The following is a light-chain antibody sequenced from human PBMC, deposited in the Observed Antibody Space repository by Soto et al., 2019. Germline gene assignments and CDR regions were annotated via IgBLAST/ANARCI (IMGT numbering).Light chain of an antibody. CDR1: RSNIGNNA. CDR2: NNN. Sequence: QAVVTQTPSASGTPGQTVTISCSGSRSNIGNNAVSWYQQFPGTAPKLLIYNNNQRPSGVPDRFSRSQYGTAASLAISGLQSEEEADYYCAPRDDSLNARGVFGGGTKLTVL. V-gene: IGLV1-44*01. J-gene: IGLJ3*02. CDR3: APRDDSLNARGV.